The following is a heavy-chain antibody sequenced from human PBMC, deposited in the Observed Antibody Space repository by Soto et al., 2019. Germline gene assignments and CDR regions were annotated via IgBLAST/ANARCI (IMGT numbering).Heavy chain of an antibody. J-gene: IGHJ3*02. CDR1: GYTFTSYG. Sequence: GASVKVSCKASGYTFTSYGISCVLQSPVQGLEWMGWISAYNGNTNYAQKLQGRVTMTTDTSTSTAYMELRSLRSDDTAVYYCARDWELGRIVGATAFDIWGQGTMVTVSS. V-gene: IGHV1-18*01. CDR2: ISAYNGNT. CDR3: ARDWELGRIVGATAFDI. D-gene: IGHD1-26*01.